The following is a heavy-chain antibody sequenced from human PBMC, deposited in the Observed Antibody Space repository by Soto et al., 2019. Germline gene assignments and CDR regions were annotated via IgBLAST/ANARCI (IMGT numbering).Heavy chain of an antibody. V-gene: IGHV1-69*13. J-gene: IGHJ6*02. CDR2: IIPIFGTA. CDR3: ASGYSLPRTKVYYYYGMDV. Sequence: ASVKVSCKASGGTFSSYAISWVRQAPGQGLEWMGGIIPIFGTANYAQKFQGRVTITADESTSTAYMELSSLRSEDTAVYYCASGYSLPRTKVYYYYGMDVWGQGTTVTVSS. CDR1: GGTFSSYA. D-gene: IGHD5-18*01.